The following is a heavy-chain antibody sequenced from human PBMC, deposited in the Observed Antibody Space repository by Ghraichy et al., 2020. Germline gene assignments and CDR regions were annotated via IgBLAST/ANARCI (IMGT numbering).Heavy chain of an antibody. V-gene: IGHV3-21*01. D-gene: IGHD3-10*01. CDR2: ISSSSSYI. CDR1: GFTFSSYS. J-gene: IGHJ4*02. CDR3: ASGIGGSGSYQGYY. Sequence: GGSLRLSCAASGFTFSSYSMNWVRQAPGKGLEWVSSISSSSSYIYYADSVKGRFTISRDNAKNSLYLQMNSLRAEDTAVYYCASGIGGSGSYQGYYWGQGTLVTVSS.